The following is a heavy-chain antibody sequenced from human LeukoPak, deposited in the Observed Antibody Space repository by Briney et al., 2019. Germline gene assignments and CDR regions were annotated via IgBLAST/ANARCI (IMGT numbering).Heavy chain of an antibody. CDR3: ARDTAGATYWDY. J-gene: IGHJ4*02. CDR2: IYYSGST. CDR1: GGSISNYY. V-gene: IGHV4-59*01. D-gene: IGHD1-26*01. Sequence: PSETLSLTCTVSGGSISNYYWSWIRQPPGKGLEWIGYIYYSGSTNYNPSLKSRVTISVDTSKNQFSLKLISVTAADAAVYYCARDTAGATYWDYWGQGTLVTVSS.